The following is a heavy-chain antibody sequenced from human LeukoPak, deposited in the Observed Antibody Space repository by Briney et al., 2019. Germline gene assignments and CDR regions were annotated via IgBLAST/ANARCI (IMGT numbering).Heavy chain of an antibody. J-gene: IGHJ4*02. CDR2: ISGSGGST. V-gene: IGHV3-23*01. CDR1: GITFSNYG. Sequence: GGSLRLSCAVSGITFSNYGMSWVRQAPGKGLEWVAGISGSGGSTNYADSVKGRFSISRDNPKNTLYLRMNSLRAEDTAVYFCAKRGVVIRVVLVGFHKEAYYFDSWGQGALVTVSS. CDR3: AKRGVVIRVVLVGFHKEAYYFDS. D-gene: IGHD3-10*01.